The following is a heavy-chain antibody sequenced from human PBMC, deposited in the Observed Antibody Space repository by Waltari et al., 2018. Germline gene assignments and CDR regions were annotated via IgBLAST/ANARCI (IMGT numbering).Heavy chain of an antibody. CDR1: GGSIRRGRYY. J-gene: IGHJ4*02. D-gene: IGHD3-22*01. Sequence: QVQLQESGPGLVKPSQTLSLTCTVSGGSIRRGRYYWRWIRQSAGKGLEWIGYIYTSGSTNYHPSLKSRFTISVDTSKNQFSLKLSSVTAADTAVYYCARGYDSSGYQDLFDYWGQGTLVTVSS. CDR3: ARGYDSSGYQDLFDY. CDR2: IYTSGST. V-gene: IGHV4-61*09.